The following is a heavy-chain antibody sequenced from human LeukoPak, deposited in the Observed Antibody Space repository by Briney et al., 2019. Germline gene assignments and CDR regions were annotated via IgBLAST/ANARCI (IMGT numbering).Heavy chain of an antibody. CDR2: IIPMFGTA. V-gene: IGHV1-69*13. CDR3: ARGRAGSGSYSKPLCDFDY. Sequence: ASVKVSCKSSGGTFSSYAFSWVRQAPGQGLEWMGGIIPMFGTAKYAQNFQDRVTITAEESTSTAYMELSSLRSEDTAVYYCARGRAGSGSYSKPLCDFDYWGQGTLVTVSS. CDR1: GGTFSSYA. J-gene: IGHJ4*02. D-gene: IGHD3-10*01.